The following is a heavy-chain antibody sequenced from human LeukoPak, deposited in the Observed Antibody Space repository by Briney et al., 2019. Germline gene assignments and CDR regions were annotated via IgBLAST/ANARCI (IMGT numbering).Heavy chain of an antibody. CDR1: GFTFSSYA. CDR3: AKCSAVVAAAGYFDY. Sequence: GGSLRLSCAASGFTFSSYAMSWVRQAPGKGLEWVPAISGSGGSTYYADSVKGRFTISRDNSKNTLYLQMNSLRAEDTAVYYCAKCSAVVAAAGYFDYWGQGTLVTVSS. CDR2: ISGSGGST. J-gene: IGHJ4*02. V-gene: IGHV3-23*01. D-gene: IGHD2-15*01.